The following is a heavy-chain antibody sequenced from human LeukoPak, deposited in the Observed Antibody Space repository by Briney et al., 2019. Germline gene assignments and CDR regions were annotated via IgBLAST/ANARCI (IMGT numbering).Heavy chain of an antibody. J-gene: IGHJ4*02. CDR3: TTDSPAVGATVL. D-gene: IGHD1-26*01. Sequence: GGSLRLSCAASGFTFSNAWMSWIRQAPGKGLEWVGRIKSKTDGGTTDYAAPVKGRFTISRDDSKNTLYLQMNSLKTEDTAVYYCTTDSPAVGATVLWGQGTLVTVSS. CDR2: IKSKTDGGTT. V-gene: IGHV3-15*01. CDR1: GFTFSNAW.